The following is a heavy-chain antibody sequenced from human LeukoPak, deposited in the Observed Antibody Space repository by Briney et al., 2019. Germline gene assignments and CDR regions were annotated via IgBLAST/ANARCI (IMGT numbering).Heavy chain of an antibody. Sequence: ASVKVSCKASGYTFTGYYMHWVRQAPGQGLEWMGWISAYNGNTNYAQKLQGRVTMTTDTSTSTAYMELRSLRSDDTAMYYCARDQCSSTSCYYRWFDPWGQGTLVTVSS. CDR3: ARDQCSSTSCYYRWFDP. V-gene: IGHV1-18*04. D-gene: IGHD2-2*01. J-gene: IGHJ5*02. CDR2: ISAYNGNT. CDR1: GYTFTGYY.